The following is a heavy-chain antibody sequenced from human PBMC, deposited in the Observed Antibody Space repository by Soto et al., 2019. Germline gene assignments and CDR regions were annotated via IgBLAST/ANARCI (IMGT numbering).Heavy chain of an antibody. CDR2: ISVSGGGT. V-gene: IGHV3-23*01. CDR1: GFTFRSYA. CDR3: AKDRSREGDFDY. J-gene: IGHJ4*02. D-gene: IGHD2-2*01. Sequence: GGSLRLSCAASGFTFRSYAMSWVRQAPGKGLEWVSAISVSGGGTYYADSVKGRFTISIDNSKNTLYLQMNSLRDEDTAVYCGAKDRSREGDFDYWGQGTLVTVSS.